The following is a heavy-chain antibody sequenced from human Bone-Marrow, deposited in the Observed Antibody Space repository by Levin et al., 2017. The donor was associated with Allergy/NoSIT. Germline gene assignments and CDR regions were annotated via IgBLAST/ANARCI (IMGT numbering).Heavy chain of an antibody. CDR1: GLSLNTHGVG. CDR3: AHRRIASAGSHFDF. CDR2: IYLDDDK. V-gene: IGHV2-5*02. J-gene: IGHJ4*02. D-gene: IGHD6-25*01. Sequence: GSGPTLVKPTQTLSLTCTVSGLSLNTHGVGVAWIRQPPGEALEWLALIYLDDDKRFRSPLRDRIRITKDTSKNQVVFTLTDMDPANTATYYCAHRRIASAGSHFDFWGQGILVTVAS.